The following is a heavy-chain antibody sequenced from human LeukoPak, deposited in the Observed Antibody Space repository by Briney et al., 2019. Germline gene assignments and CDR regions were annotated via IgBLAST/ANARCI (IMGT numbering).Heavy chain of an antibody. CDR2: ISYDGKYQ. V-gene: IGHV3-30*04. J-gene: IGHJ4*02. D-gene: IGHD2-15*01. Sequence: GRPLRLSCAASGFTFSNYPMHWVRQAPGKGLEWVSVISYDGKYQYYADSVKGRFTISRDNSKNTLDLQINSLRAEDTAVYYCAKVIGKAATDYWGQGTLVTVSS. CDR3: AKVIGKAATDY. CDR1: GFTFSNYP.